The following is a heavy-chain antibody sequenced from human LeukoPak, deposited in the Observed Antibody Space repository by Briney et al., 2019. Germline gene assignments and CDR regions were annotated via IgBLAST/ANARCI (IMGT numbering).Heavy chain of an antibody. J-gene: IGHJ4*02. CDR2: ISGSGGGT. Sequence: GGSLRLSCAASGFTFSNYAMNWVRQAPGKGLEWVSSISGSGGGTYYADSVKGRFTISRDNSRNTLYLQMNSLRAEDTAVYYCAKGKGGIAAAGTGYFDYWGQGTLVPVS. V-gene: IGHV3-23*01. CDR1: GFTFSNYA. CDR3: AKGKGGIAAAGTGYFDY. D-gene: IGHD6-13*01.